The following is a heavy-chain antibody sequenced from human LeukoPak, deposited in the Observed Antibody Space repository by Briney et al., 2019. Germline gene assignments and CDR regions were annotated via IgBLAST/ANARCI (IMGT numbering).Heavy chain of an antibody. CDR2: IYYSGST. Sequence: KPSETLSLTCTVSGGSISSSSYYWGWIRQPPGKGLEWIGSIYYSGSTYYNPSLKSRVTIPVDTSKNQFSLKLSSVTAADTAVYYCARLPIGDYYFDYWGQGTLVTVSS. J-gene: IGHJ4*02. D-gene: IGHD4-17*01. CDR3: ARLPIGDYYFDY. V-gene: IGHV4-39*01. CDR1: GGSISSSSYY.